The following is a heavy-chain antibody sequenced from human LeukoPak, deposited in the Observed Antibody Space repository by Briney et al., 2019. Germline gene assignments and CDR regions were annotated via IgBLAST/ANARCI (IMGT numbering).Heavy chain of an antibody. CDR1: GGSISSYY. J-gene: IGHJ5*02. Sequence: SETLSLTCTVSGGSISSYYWSWIRQPPGKGLEWIGYIYYSGSTNYNPSLRSRVTISVDTSKNQFSLKLSSVTAADTAVYYCARDVAAAGTNWFDPWGQGTLVTVSS. D-gene: IGHD6-13*01. CDR2: IYYSGST. V-gene: IGHV4-59*01. CDR3: ARDVAAAGTNWFDP.